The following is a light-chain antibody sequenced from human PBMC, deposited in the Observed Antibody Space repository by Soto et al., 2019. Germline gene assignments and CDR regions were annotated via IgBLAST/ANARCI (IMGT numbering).Light chain of an antibody. CDR3: QQRSDWWT. V-gene: IGKV3-11*01. CDR2: DAS. CDR1: QSIDSH. Sequence: ENVLTPSPGTLSLSPGERATLSCRASQSIDSHLAWYQQKPGQAPRLLIYDASNRATDIPARFSGSGSGTDFTLTISSLEFGDSAVYYCQQRSDWWTFGQGTKVDIK. J-gene: IGKJ1*01.